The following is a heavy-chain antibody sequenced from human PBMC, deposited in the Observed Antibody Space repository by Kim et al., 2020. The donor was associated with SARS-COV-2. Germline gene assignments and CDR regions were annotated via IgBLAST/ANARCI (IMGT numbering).Heavy chain of an antibody. J-gene: IGHJ2*01. D-gene: IGHD3-10*01. CDR3: AESEYYGSGWYFGH. Sequence: AASVKGRSTITGDNSKTTLYLQMNSLRAEDTAVYYCAESEYYGSGWYFGHWGRGTLVTVSS. V-gene: IGHV3-23*01.